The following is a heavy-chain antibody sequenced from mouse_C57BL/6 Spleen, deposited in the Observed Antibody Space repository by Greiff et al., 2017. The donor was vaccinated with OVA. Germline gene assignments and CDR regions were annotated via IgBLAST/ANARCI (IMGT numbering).Heavy chain of an antibody. J-gene: IGHJ4*01. V-gene: IGHV5-16*01. CDR2: INYDGSST. CDR3: AREGNYDAMDY. CDR1: GFTFSDYY. D-gene: IGHD2-1*01. Sequence: EVKLMESEGGLVQPGSSMKLSCTASGFTFSDYYMAWVRQVPEKGLEWVANINYDGSSTYYLDSLKSRFIISRDKAKNILYLQMSSLKSEDTATYYCAREGNYDAMDYWGQGTSVTVSS.